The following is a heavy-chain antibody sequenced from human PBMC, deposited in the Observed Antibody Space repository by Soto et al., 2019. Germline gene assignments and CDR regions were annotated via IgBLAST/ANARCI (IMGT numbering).Heavy chain of an antibody. CDR3: ARDRQQLVRRAFDY. D-gene: IGHD6-13*01. CDR1: GYTFTSYY. V-gene: IGHV1-46*01. CDR2: INPGGGNT. J-gene: IGHJ4*02. Sequence: ASVKVSCKASGYTFTSYYMHWVRQAPGQGLEWMGLINPGGGNTNYAQKLQGRVTMTTDTSTSTAYMELRSLRSDDTAVYYCARDRQQLVRRAFDYWGQGTLVTVSS.